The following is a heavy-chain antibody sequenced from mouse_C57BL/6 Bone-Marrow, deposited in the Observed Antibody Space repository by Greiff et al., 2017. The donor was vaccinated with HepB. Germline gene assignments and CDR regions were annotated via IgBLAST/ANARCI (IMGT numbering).Heavy chain of an antibody. Sequence: VQLQQPGAELVMPGASVKLSCKASGYTFTSYWMHWVKQRPGQGLEWIGEIDPSDSYTNYNQKFKGKSTLTVDKSSSTAYMQLSSLTSEDSAVYYCASVYYGNSPYDFDYWGQGTTLTVSS. D-gene: IGHD2-1*01. CDR3: ASVYYGNSPYDFDY. V-gene: IGHV1-69*01. J-gene: IGHJ2*01. CDR2: IDPSDSYT. CDR1: GYTFTSYW.